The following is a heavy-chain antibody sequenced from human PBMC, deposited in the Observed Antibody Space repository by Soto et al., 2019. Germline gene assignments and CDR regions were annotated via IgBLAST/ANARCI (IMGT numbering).Heavy chain of an antibody. D-gene: IGHD6-13*01. CDR3: ARDRGSSSWAGLGYYYYGMDV. CDR2: IKQDGSEK. J-gene: IGHJ6*02. V-gene: IGHV3-7*03. CDR1: GFTFSSYW. Sequence: GGSLRLSCAASGFTFSSYWMSWVLQAPGKGLEWVANIKQDGSEKYYVDSVKGRFTISRDNAKNSLYLQMNSLRAEDTAVYYCARDRGSSSWAGLGYYYYGMDVWGQGTTVTVSS.